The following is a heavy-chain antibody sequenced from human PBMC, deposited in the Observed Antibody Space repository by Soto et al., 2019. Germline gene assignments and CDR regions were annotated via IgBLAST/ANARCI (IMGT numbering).Heavy chain of an antibody. CDR1: GGSISGYY. V-gene: IGHV4-59*08. CDR2: VYSGYT. J-gene: IGHJ6*02. Sequence: SETLSLTCTISGGSISGYYWTWIRQSPGKGLEYIGYVYSGYTYYNPSLKSRVTISVDTSKNQFSLKLSSVTAADTAVYYCARHNGPLYVGYYYDMDVWGQGTTVTVS. CDR3: ARHNGPLYVGYYYDMDV. D-gene: IGHD3-16*01.